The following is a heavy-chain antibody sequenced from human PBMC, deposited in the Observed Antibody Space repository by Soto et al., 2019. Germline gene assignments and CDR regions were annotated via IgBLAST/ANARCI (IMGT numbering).Heavy chain of an antibody. D-gene: IGHD5-18*01. CDR2: IIPIFGTA. J-gene: IGHJ4*02. CDR3: ARELRIQLWSYFDY. CDR1: GGTFSSYA. Sequence: QVQLVQSGAEVKTPGSSVKVSCKASGGTFSSYAISWVRQAPGQGRELMGGIIPIFGTANYAQKVQGRVTITADKCTSTAEMELSSLRSEDTVVYYCARELRIQLWSYFDYWGQGTMVTVS. V-gene: IGHV1-69*06.